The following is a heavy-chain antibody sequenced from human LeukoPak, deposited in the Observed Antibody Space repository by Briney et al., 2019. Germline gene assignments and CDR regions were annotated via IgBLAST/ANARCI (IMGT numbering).Heavy chain of an antibody. CDR2: IKKDGSET. CDR1: GFTLSYYE. CDR3: ASDFWGAYRVDYFDY. D-gene: IGHD3-3*01. J-gene: IGHJ4*02. V-gene: IGHV3-7*01. Sequence: PGGTLRISCAATGFTLSYYEMSWVRRAPGKVLRRVTNIKKDGSETEYMDSVRGPFTIARDNAKKSLYLQMNSLRAEDTAVYYCASDFWGAYRVDYFDYWGQGTLVTVSS.